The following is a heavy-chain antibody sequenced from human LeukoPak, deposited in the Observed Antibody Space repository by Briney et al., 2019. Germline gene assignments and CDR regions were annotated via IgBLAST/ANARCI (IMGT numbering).Heavy chain of an antibody. D-gene: IGHD3-10*01. J-gene: IGHJ4*02. V-gene: IGHV6-1*01. CDR2: TYYRSKWYN. CDR1: GDSVSSNSAA. Sequence: SQTLSLTCAISGDSVSSNSAAWNWIRQSPSRGLEWRGRTYYRSKWYNDYGVSVTSRITINPDTSKNQFSLQLNSVTPEDTAVYYCARVHHYYGSGSYYTFDYWGQGTLVTVSS. CDR3: ARVHHYYGSGSYYTFDY.